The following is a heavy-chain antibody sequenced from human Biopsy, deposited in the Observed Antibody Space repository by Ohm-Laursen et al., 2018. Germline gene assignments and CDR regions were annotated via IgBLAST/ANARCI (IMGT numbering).Heavy chain of an antibody. Sequence: ASVKVSCKASGYTFTNYNVNWVRQATGQGLEWMGWMNPNSGNTGYAQKFQGRVTMTRNTSISTAYMELSSLTSVDTAVYYCGRDFNYDGGGSFNFDYWGQGALVTVSS. CDR3: GRDFNYDGGGSFNFDY. CDR1: GYTFTNYN. CDR2: MNPNSGNT. J-gene: IGHJ4*02. D-gene: IGHD3-22*01. V-gene: IGHV1-8*01.